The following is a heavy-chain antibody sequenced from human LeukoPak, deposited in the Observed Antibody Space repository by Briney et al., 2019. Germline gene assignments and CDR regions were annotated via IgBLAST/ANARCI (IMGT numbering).Heavy chain of an antibody. D-gene: IGHD6-6*01. V-gene: IGHV3-23*01. Sequence: GGSLRLSCAASGFTFSSYAMSWVRQAPGKGLEWVSAISGSGGSTYYADSVKGRFTISRDNAKNSLYLQMNSLRAEDTAVYYCARDRDPYSSSPQAYWGQGTLVTVSS. CDR2: ISGSGGST. CDR1: GFTFSSYA. J-gene: IGHJ4*02. CDR3: ARDRDPYSSSPQAY.